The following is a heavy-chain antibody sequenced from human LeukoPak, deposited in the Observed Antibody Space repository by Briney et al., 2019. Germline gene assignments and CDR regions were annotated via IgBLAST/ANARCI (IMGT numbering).Heavy chain of an antibody. Sequence: GESLKISCKGSGYSFTTYWIAWVRQMPGKGLEWMGIIYPGDSDTRYSPSFQGQVSISVDKSITTAYLQWSSLKASDTAMYYCARASSSWWNHWFDPWGQGTLVTVSS. D-gene: IGHD6-13*01. CDR2: IYPGDSDT. J-gene: IGHJ5*02. CDR1: GYSFTTYW. CDR3: ARASSSWWNHWFDP. V-gene: IGHV5-51*01.